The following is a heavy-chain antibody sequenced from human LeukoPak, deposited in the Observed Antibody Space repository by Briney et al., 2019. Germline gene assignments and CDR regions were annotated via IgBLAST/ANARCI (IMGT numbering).Heavy chain of an antibody. CDR2: ISGSGGST. D-gene: IGHD4-11*01. CDR1: GFTLSSYA. J-gene: IGHJ6*03. CDR3: AKATDYSNYYYYYYMDV. Sequence: GGSLRLSCAASGFTLSSYAMSWVRQAPGKGREWVSAISGSGGSTYYADSVKARFTISRDNSKNTLYLQMNSLRAEDTAVYYCAKATDYSNYYYYYYMDVWGKGTTVTVSS. V-gene: IGHV3-23*01.